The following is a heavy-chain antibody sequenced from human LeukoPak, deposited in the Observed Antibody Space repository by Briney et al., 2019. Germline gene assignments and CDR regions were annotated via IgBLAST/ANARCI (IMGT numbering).Heavy chain of an antibody. J-gene: IGHJ4*02. Sequence: SQTLSLTCAISGDSVSRNSGAWNWIRQSPSRGLEWLGRTFYRSKWYNDYAESVKSRITINPDTSKNQFSLKLSSVTAADTAVYYCARGNNPKKDAIAAAGPFDYWGQGTLVTVSS. CDR2: TFYRSKWYN. V-gene: IGHV6-1*01. D-gene: IGHD6-13*01. CDR3: ARGNNPKKDAIAAAGPFDY. CDR1: GDSVSRNSGA.